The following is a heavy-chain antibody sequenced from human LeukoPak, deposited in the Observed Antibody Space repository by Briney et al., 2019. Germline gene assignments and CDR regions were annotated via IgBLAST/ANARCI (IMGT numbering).Heavy chain of an antibody. CDR3: ARAQPDDRWGYYYGMDV. CDR2: IYYSGST. CDR1: GGSISSGGYY. V-gene: IGHV4-61*08. J-gene: IGHJ6*02. D-gene: IGHD3-16*01. Sequence: SQTLSLTCTVSGGSISSGGYYWSWIRQPPGKGLEWIGYIYYSGSTNYNPSLKSRVTISVDTSKNQFSLKLSSVTAADTAVYYCARAQPDDRWGYYYGMDVWGQGTTVTVSS.